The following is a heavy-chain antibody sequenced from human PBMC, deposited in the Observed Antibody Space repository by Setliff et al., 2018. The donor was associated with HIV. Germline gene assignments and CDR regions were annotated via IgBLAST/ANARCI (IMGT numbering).Heavy chain of an antibody. V-gene: IGHV4-39*07. CDR1: VASLSNRNYY. Sequence: SETLSLTCNVSVASLSNRNYYWAWIRQPPGKGLEWVGSISHPGSTYYNASVKSRVTISADTSKKQFSLNVTSVTAADTAVYYCARTTYTLQFFEWSPASSLFYYYMDVWGKGTTVTVSS. D-gene: IGHD3-3*01. CDR3: ARTTYTLQFFEWSPASSLFYYYMDV. CDR2: ISHPGST. J-gene: IGHJ6*03.